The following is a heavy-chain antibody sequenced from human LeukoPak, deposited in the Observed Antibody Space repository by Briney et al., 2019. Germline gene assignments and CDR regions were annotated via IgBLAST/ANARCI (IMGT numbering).Heavy chain of an antibody. CDR3: ARSLSYYDFWSGYGDDAFDI. V-gene: IGHV5-51*01. Sequence: GESLKISCKGSGYSFTSYWISWVRQMPGKGLEWMGIIYPGDSDTRYSPSFQGQVTISADKSISTAYLQWSSLKASDTAMYYCARSLSYYDFWSGYGDDAFDIWGQGTMVTVSS. CDR2: IYPGDSDT. J-gene: IGHJ3*02. D-gene: IGHD3-3*01. CDR1: GYSFTSYW.